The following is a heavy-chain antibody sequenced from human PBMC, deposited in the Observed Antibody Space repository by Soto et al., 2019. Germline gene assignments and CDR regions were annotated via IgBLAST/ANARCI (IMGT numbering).Heavy chain of an antibody. CDR1: DDSINNYY. V-gene: IGHV4-59*01. CDR2: VSYSGNI. D-gene: IGHD3-3*01. CDR3: AGGSGVYFTTIFWF. J-gene: IGHJ3*01. Sequence: KTPSLTCTVQDDSINNYYWSWIRQSPGKGLEWIGYVSYSGNINYSPSLKSRVTISVDTSKNQFSLNLTSVTAADTAVYYCAGGSGVYFTTIFWFWGLGAMFT.